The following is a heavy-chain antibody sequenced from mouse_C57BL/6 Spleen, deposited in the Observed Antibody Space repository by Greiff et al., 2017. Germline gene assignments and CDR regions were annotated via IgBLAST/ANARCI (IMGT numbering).Heavy chain of an antibody. J-gene: IGHJ4*01. CDR3: ASMVTTGYYAMDY. Sequence: QVQLQQPGAELVMPGASVKLSCKASGYTFPSYWMHWVKQRPGQGLEWIGEIDPSDSYTNYNQKFKGKSTLTVDKSSRTAYMQVSSLSSEDSAVYYCASMVTTGYYAMDYWGQGTSVTVSS. D-gene: IGHD2-2*01. V-gene: IGHV1-69*01. CDR2: IDPSDSYT. CDR1: GYTFPSYW.